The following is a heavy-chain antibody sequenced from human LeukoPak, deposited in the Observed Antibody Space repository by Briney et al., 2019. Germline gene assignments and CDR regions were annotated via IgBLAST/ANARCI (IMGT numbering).Heavy chain of an antibody. CDR3: AKDEQGALYYGMDV. D-gene: IGHD1/OR15-1a*01. V-gene: IGHV3-23*01. CDR2: ISGSGGST. Sequence: GGSLGLSCAASGFTFSSDAMSWGRQAPGKGLEWVSTISGSGGSTYYADSVKGRFTISRDNSKNTLYLQMNSLRAEDTAVYYRAKDEQGALYYGMDVWGKGTTVTVSS. J-gene: IGHJ6*04. CDR1: GFTFSSDA.